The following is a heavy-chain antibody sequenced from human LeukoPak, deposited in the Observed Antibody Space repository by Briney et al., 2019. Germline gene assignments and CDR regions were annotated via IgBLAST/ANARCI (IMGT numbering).Heavy chain of an antibody. CDR3: ARGGFRRFDP. V-gene: IGHV3-7*01. CDR1: GFTFSSCW. Sequence: GGSLRLSCAASGFTFSSCWMNWARQAPGKGLEWVASINHNGNVNYYVDSVKGRFTISRDNAKDSLYLQMNSLRVEDTAVYYCARGGFRRFDPWGQGTLVTVSS. CDR2: INHNGNVN. D-gene: IGHD3-22*01. J-gene: IGHJ5*02.